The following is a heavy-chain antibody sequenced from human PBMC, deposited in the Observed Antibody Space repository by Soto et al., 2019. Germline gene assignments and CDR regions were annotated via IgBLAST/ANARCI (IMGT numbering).Heavy chain of an antibody. Sequence: GGSLRLSCAASGFTFSSYSMNWVRQAPEKGLEWVSSISSSSSYIYYADPVKGRFTVSRDNAKNSLYLQMNSLRAEDTAVYYCVRDSMVRGVTLYNSFDSSGQGSLVIVSS. D-gene: IGHD3-10*01. V-gene: IGHV3-21*01. CDR1: GFTFSSYS. J-gene: IGHJ5*01. CDR2: ISSSSSYI. CDR3: VRDSMVRGVTLYNSFDS.